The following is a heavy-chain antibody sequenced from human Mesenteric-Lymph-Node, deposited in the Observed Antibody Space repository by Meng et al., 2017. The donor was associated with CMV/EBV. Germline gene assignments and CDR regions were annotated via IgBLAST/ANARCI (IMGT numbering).Heavy chain of an antibody. CDR2: IQYDGSNE. J-gene: IGHJ5*02. CDR1: FTFSGCG. V-gene: IGHV3-30*02. D-gene: IGHD5-12*01. Sequence: FTFSGCGMHWVRQAPGKGLEWVAFIQYDGSNEYYVGSVKGRFTISRDNSKNTLYLQMNSLRAEDTAVYYCAKGGGGSSFSSSRFDPWGQGTLVTVSS. CDR3: AKGGGGSSFSSSRFDP.